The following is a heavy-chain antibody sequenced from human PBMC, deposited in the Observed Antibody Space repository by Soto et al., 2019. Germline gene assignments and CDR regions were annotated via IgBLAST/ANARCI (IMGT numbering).Heavy chain of an antibody. D-gene: IGHD3-10*01. CDR2: IIPIFGTA. Sequence: QVQLVQSGAEVKKPGSSVKVSCKASGGTFSSYAISWVRQAPGQGLEWMGGIIPIFGTANYAQKFQCRVTITADESTSTAYMELSSLRSEDTAVYYCARDNDGSGSYYNVVAFDIWGQGTMVTVSS. CDR3: ARDNDGSGSYYNVVAFDI. V-gene: IGHV1-69*01. CDR1: GGTFSSYA. J-gene: IGHJ3*02.